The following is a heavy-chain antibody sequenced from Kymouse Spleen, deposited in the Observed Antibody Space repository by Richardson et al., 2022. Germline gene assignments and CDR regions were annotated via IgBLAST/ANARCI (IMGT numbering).Heavy chain of an antibody. V-gene: IGHV3-30*18. CDR3: AKGGIAARHNWFDP. D-gene: IGHD6-6*01. Sequence: QVQLVESGGGVVQPGRSLRLSCAASGFTFSSYGMHWVRQAPGKGLEWVAVISYDGSNKYYADSVKGRFTISRDNSKNTLYLQMNSLRAEDTAVYYCAKGGIAARHNWFDPWGQGTLVTVSS. CDR1: GFTFSSYG. CDR2: ISYDGSNK. J-gene: IGHJ5*02.